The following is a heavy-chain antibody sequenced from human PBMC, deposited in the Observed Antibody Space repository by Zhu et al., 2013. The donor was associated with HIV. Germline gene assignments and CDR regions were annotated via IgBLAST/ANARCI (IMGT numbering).Heavy chain of an antibody. Sequence: VQLVQSGAEVKKAWGRPVKVSCKASGYTFISYYMHWVRQAPGQGLGWMGIINPTDGSIDYAQRFQGRVTMTRDTSTSTVYMELSSLKSEDTAVYYCARARDAYNYGVDAFDIWGQGTMVTVSS. V-gene: IGHV1-46*01. CDR2: INPTDGSI. J-gene: IGHJ3*02. CDR1: GYTFISYY. D-gene: IGHD3-16*01. CDR3: ARARDAYNYGVDAFDI.